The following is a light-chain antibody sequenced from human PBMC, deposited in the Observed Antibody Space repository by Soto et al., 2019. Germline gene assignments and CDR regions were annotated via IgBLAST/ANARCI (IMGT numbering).Light chain of an antibody. CDR3: QTWDIGARVV. V-gene: IGLV4-69*01. CDR1: SGHSSYA. J-gene: IGLJ3*02. Sequence: QLVLTQSPSASASLGASVKLTCTLSSGHSSYAIAWHQQQPEKGPRYLMKLSSDGSHSKGDGIPNRFSGSSSGADRYLTISSLQSEDEADYYCQTWDIGARVVFGGGTKLTVL. CDR2: LSSDGSH.